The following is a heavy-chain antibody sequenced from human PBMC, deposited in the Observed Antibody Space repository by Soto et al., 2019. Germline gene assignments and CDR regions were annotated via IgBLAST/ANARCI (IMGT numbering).Heavy chain of an antibody. CDR3: ARDSPLDLTPVTDSSGYFYL. D-gene: IGHD4-17*01. V-gene: IGHV3-21*01. CDR1: GFTFSSYS. CDR2: ISSSSSYI. Sequence: EVQLVESGGGLVKPGGSLRLSCAASGFTFSSYSMNWVRQAPGKGLEWVSSISSSSSYIYYADSVKGRFTISRDNATNSLYLQMNSLRAVDTAVYYCARDSPLDLTPVTDSSGYFYLWGRGTLVTVSS. J-gene: IGHJ2*01.